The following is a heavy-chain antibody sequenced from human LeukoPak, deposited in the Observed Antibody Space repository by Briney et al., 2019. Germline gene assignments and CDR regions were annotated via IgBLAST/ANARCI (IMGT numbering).Heavy chain of an antibody. Sequence: SETLSLTCNVLGGSIKSSNYYWGWIRQPPGKGLEWIGSIYYSGSTYYNPSLKGRGTMSVDTSNNQFSLKLSSVTAADTAVYYCARGHGDFGYWGQGTLVTVSS. CDR3: ARGHGDFGY. CDR2: IYYSGST. D-gene: IGHD4-17*01. CDR1: GGSIKSSNYY. V-gene: IGHV4-39*01. J-gene: IGHJ4*02.